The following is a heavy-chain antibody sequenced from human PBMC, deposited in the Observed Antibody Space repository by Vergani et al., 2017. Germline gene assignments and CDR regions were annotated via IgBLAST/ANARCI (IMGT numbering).Heavy chain of an antibody. CDR1: GDSIISRSYY. D-gene: IGHD3-16*01. V-gene: IGHV4-39*01. J-gene: IGHJ2*01. CDR3: ASGKYYSDSTSHFRGRYFDV. CDR2: IYNSGNG. Sequence: QVVLQESGPGLVKASETLSLTCTVSGDSIISRSYYWGWIRKPPGKGLEWIGSIYNSGNGDASSSLKSRVTISADTSKNQFSLRLTSVTAADTAVYYCASGKYYSDSTSHFRGRYFDVWGRGTLVTVPS.